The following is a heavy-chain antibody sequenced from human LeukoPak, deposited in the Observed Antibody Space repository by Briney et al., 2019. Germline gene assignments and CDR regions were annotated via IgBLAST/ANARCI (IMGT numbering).Heavy chain of an antibody. D-gene: IGHD5-12*01. CDR2: IIPILGIA. CDR1: GGTFSSYA. CDR3: ARQLDIVATNILGY. Sequence: ASVKVSCKASGGTFSSYAISWVRQAPGQGLEWMGRIIPILGIANYAQKFQGRVTITADKSTSTAYMELSSLRSEDTAVYYCARQLDIVATNILGYWGQGTLVTVSS. J-gene: IGHJ4*02. V-gene: IGHV1-69*04.